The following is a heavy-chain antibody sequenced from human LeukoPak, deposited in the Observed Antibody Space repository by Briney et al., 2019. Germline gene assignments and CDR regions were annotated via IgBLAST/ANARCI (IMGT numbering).Heavy chain of an antibody. V-gene: IGHV1-2*02. Sequence: ASVKVSCNASGYTFTGYYMHWVRQAPGQGLEWMGWINPNSGGTNYAQKFQGRVTMTRDTSISTAYMELSRLRSGDTAVYYCARVGRLWFLGAFDIWGQGTMVTVSS. J-gene: IGHJ3*02. CDR2: INPNSGGT. D-gene: IGHD5-18*01. CDR1: GYTFTGYY. CDR3: ARVGRLWFLGAFDI.